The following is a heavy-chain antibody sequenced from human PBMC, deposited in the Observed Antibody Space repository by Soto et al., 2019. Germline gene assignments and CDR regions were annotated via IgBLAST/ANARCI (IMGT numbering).Heavy chain of an antibody. CDR1: GGTFSSYA. CDR3: ARDGYSSSWPDAFDI. V-gene: IGHV1-69*13. D-gene: IGHD6-13*01. J-gene: IGHJ3*02. CDR2: IIPIFGTA. Sequence: SVKVSCKASGGTFSSYAISWVRQAPGQGLEWMGGIIPIFGTANYAQKFQGRVTITADESTSTAYMELSSLRSEDTAVYYCARDGYSSSWPDAFDIWGQGTMVTVSS.